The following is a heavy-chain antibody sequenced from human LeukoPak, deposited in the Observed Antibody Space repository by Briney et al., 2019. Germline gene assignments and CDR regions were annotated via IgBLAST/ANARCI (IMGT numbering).Heavy chain of an antibody. CDR3: ARDLGAYCGGDCYPMYYFDY. V-gene: IGHV3-53*05. CDR2: IYSGGST. D-gene: IGHD2-21*02. Sequence: PGGSLRLSCAASGFTVSSNYMSWVRQAPGKGLECVSVIYSGGSTYYADSVKGRFTISRDNSKNTLYLQMNSLRAEDTAVYYCARDLGAYCGGDCYPMYYFDYWGQGTLVTVSS. J-gene: IGHJ4*02. CDR1: GFTVSSNY.